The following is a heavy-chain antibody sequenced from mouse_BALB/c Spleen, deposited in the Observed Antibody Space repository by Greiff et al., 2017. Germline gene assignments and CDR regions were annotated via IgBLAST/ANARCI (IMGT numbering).Heavy chain of an antibody. V-gene: IGHV14-1*02. Sequence: EVQLQQSGAELVRPGALVKLSCKASGFNIKDYYMHWVKQRPEQGLEWIGWIDPENGNTIYDPKFQGKASITADTSSNTAYLQLSSLTSEDTAVYYCANYDYGGGYFDYWGQGTTLTVSS. D-gene: IGHD2-4*01. CDR3: ANYDYGGGYFDY. J-gene: IGHJ2*01. CDR1: GFNIKDYY. CDR2: IDPENGNT.